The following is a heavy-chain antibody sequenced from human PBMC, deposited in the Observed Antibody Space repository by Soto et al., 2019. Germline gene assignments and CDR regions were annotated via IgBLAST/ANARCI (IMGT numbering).Heavy chain of an antibody. V-gene: IGHV3-13*04. CDR3: ARVGRLRFFDY. CDR2: IGTAGDT. CDR1: GFTFSSDY. J-gene: IGHJ4*02. D-gene: IGHD5-12*01. Sequence: HPGGSLRLSFAASGFTFSSDYMHWVRQATGKGLEWVSSIGTAGDTYYPGSVKGRFTISRENAKNSLYLQMNSLRAADTAVYYCARVGRLRFFDYWGQGTLVTVPS.